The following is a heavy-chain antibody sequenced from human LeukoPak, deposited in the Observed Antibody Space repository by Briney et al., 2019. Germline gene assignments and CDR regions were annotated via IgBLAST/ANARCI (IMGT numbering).Heavy chain of an antibody. D-gene: IGHD3-10*01. CDR2: VSASNGDT. J-gene: IGHJ4*02. Sequence: GASVKVSCKASGYTFTSYSVSWVRQSPGQGLEWMSSVSASNGDTKYAEKVQGRVTMTTDRATRTVYMELRSLTPDDTAVYCCARDSGWELKQYFFDYWGQGTLIIVSS. CDR3: ARDSGWELKQYFFDY. CDR1: GYTFTSYS. V-gene: IGHV1-18*01.